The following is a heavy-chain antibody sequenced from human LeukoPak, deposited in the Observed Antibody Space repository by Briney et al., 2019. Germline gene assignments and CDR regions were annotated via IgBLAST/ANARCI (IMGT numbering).Heavy chain of an antibody. CDR3: ARDGVAAAVRNYMDV. CDR1: GFTFSSYS. V-gene: IGHV3-48*04. Sequence: GGSLRLSCAASGFTFSSYSMNWVRQAPGKWLEWDSYISSSSSTIYYADSVKGRFTISRDNAKNSLYLQMNSLRAEDTAVYYCARDGVAAAVRNYMDVWGKGTTVTVSS. CDR2: ISSSSSTI. D-gene: IGHD6-13*01. J-gene: IGHJ6*03.